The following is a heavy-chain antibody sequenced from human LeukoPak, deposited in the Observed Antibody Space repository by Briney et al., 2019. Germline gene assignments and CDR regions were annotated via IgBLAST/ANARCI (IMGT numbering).Heavy chain of an antibody. CDR1: GYAFTSYG. J-gene: IGHJ4*02. V-gene: IGHV1-18*01. Sequence: GASVKVSCKASGYAFTSYGISWVRQAPGQGLEWMGWISAYNGNTNYAQKLQGRVTMTTDTSTSTAYMELRSLRSDDTAVYYCARVPQGIAVALWPDYWGQGTLVTVSS. CDR2: ISAYNGNT. CDR3: ARVPQGIAVALWPDY. D-gene: IGHD6-19*01.